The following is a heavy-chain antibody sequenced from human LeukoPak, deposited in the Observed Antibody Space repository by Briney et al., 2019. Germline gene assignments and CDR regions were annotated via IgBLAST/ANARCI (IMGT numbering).Heavy chain of an antibody. CDR3: ARQLDYYDSSGYYYVY. D-gene: IGHD3-22*01. V-gene: IGHV4-39*01. CDR2: IYYSGST. J-gene: IGHJ4*02. CDR1: GGSISSSSYY. Sequence: PSETLSLTCTVSGGSISSSSYYWGWIRQPPGKGLEWIGSIYYSGSTYYNPSLKSRVTISVDTSKNQFSLKLSSVTAADTAVYYCARQLDYYDSSGYYYVYWGQGTLVTVSS.